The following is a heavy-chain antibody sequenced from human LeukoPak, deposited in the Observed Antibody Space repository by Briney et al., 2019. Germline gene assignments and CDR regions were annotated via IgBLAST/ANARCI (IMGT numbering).Heavy chain of an antibody. V-gene: IGHV1-8*01. Sequence: ASVKVSCKASGYTFTSYDIDWVRQATGQGLEWMGWMNPNSDNTSYAQKFQGRVTMTRNNSISTAYMELSSLRSEDTAVYYCARGSNYDILTGYVEPGDYSYYYKDVWGKVTTV. D-gene: IGHD3-9*01. CDR1: GYTFTSYD. CDR2: MNPNSDNT. J-gene: IGHJ6*03. CDR3: ARGSNYDILTGYVEPGDYSYYYKDV.